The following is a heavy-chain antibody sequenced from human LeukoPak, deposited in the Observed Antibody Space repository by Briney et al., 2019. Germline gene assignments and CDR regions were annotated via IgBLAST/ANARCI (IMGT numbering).Heavy chain of an antibody. D-gene: IGHD2-2*01. V-gene: IGHV1-18*01. J-gene: IGHJ3*02. CDR3: AYCSSTSCLAGDAFDI. Sequence: VSVKVSCKASGYTFTSYGISWVRQAPGQGLEWMGWISAYNGNTNYAQKLQGRVTMTTDTSTSTAYMELRSLRSDDTAVYYCAYCSSTSCLAGDAFDIWGQGTMVTVSS. CDR1: GYTFTSYG. CDR2: ISAYNGNT.